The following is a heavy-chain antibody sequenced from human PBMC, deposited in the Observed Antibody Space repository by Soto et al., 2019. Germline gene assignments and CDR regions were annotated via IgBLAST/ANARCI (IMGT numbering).Heavy chain of an antibody. D-gene: IGHD1-26*01. CDR3: AKDLSYSGSYSGAFDI. CDR2: ISGSGGST. V-gene: IGHV3-23*01. J-gene: IGHJ3*02. CDR1: GFTFSSYA. Sequence: GGSLRLSCAASGFTFSSYAMSWVRQAPGKGLEWVSAISGSGGSTYYADSVKGRFTISRDNSKNTLYLQMNSLSAEDTAVYYCAKDLSYSGSYSGAFDIWGQGTMVTVSS.